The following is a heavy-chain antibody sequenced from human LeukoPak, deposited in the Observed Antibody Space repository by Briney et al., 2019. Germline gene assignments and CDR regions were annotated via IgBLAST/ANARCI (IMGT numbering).Heavy chain of an antibody. Sequence: GSSVKVSCKASGGTFSSYAISWVRQATGQGLEWMGWMNPNSGNTGYAQKFQGRVTITRNTSISTAYMELSSLRSEDTAVYYCARGLGWARELPRDAFDIWGQGTMVTVSS. J-gene: IGHJ3*02. D-gene: IGHD1-26*01. CDR2: MNPNSGNT. V-gene: IGHV1-8*03. CDR1: GGTFSSYA. CDR3: ARGLGWARELPRDAFDI.